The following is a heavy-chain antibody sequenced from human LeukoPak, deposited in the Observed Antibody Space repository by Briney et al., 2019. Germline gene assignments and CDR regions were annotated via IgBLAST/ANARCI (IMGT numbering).Heavy chain of an antibody. CDR3: ATVSGGFLEWLNYYYYGMDV. V-gene: IGHV1-46*01. Sequence: GASVKVSCKASGYTFTSYYMHWVRQAPGQGLEWMGIINPSGGSTSYAQKFQGRVTMTEDTSTDTAYMELSSLRSEDTAVYYCATVSGGFLEWLNYYYYGMDVWGQGTTVTVSS. J-gene: IGHJ6*02. CDR2: INPSGGST. CDR1: GYTFTSYY. D-gene: IGHD3-3*01.